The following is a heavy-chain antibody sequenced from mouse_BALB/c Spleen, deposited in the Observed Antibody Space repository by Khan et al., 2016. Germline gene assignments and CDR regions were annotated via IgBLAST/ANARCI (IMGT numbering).Heavy chain of an antibody. Sequence: EVKLEVSGGGLVQPGGSMKLSCVASGFTFSNYWMNWVRQFPEKGLEWIAEIRLQSNNYATHYAESVKGRFTISRDDSKSSVYLQMNNLRPEDTGSYYCTRPFAYWGQGTLVTVSA. CDR3: TRPFAY. CDR2: IRLQSNNYAT. CDR1: GFTFSNYW. V-gene: IGHV6-6*02. J-gene: IGHJ3*01.